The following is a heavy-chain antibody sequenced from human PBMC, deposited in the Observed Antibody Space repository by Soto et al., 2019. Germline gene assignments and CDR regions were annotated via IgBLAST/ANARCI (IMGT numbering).Heavy chain of an antibody. D-gene: IGHD3-10*01. Sequence: QVQLVESGGGVVQPGRSLRLSCAASGFTFSSYALHWVRQAPGKGLEWVAVISYDGSNKYYADSVKGRFTISRDNSKNTLYLQMNSLRTEDTAVYYCAKAFGPMETWGQGTLVTVSS. J-gene: IGHJ5*02. CDR1: GFTFSSYA. V-gene: IGHV3-30*18. CDR3: AKAFGPMET. CDR2: ISYDGSNK.